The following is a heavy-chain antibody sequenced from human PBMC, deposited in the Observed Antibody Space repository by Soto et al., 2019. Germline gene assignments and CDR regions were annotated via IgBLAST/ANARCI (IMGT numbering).Heavy chain of an antibody. D-gene: IGHD2-15*01. V-gene: IGHV4-59*08. CDR3: ARHELGYCSGGSCPYYFDH. CDR2: IYYSGDA. Sequence: SETLSLTCTVSGGSISNYYWSWIRQPPGKGLEWIGYIYYSGDAKYNPSLKSRVLISVDTSKNQFSLKLSSVTAADTAVYYCARHELGYCSGGSCPYYFDHWGQGTLVTVSS. J-gene: IGHJ4*02. CDR1: GGSISNYY.